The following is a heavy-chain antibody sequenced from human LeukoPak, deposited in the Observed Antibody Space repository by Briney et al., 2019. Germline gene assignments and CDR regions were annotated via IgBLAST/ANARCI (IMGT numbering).Heavy chain of an antibody. CDR1: GGSISSYY. D-gene: IGHD3-22*01. J-gene: IGHJ3*02. V-gene: IGHV4-59*01. Sequence: SETLSLTCTGSGGSISSYYWSWIRQPPGKGLEGIGYIYYSGSTNYNPSLKSRVTISVDTSKNQFSLNVSSLTAADTAVYYCARSRYYDSSGYYYVKLGALDIWGQGPMVTVSS. CDR2: IYYSGST. CDR3: ARSRYYDSSGYYYVKLGALDI.